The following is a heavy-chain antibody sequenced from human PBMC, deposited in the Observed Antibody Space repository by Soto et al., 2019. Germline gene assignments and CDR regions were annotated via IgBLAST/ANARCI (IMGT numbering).Heavy chain of an antibody. V-gene: IGHV3-23*01. CDR3: AKSTYYGDYVLGFDY. Sequence: PGGSLRLSCAASGFTFSSYAMGWVRQAPGKGLEWVSAISGSGGSTYYADSVKGRFTISRDNSKNTLYLQMNSLRAEDTAVYYCAKSTYYGDYVLGFDYWGQGTLVTVSS. CDR2: ISGSGGST. D-gene: IGHD4-17*01. J-gene: IGHJ4*02. CDR1: GFTFSSYA.